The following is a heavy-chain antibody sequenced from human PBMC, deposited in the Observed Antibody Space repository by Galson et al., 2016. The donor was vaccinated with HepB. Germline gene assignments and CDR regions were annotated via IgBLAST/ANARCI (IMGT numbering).Heavy chain of an antibody. J-gene: IGHJ6*02. CDR1: GGSFSGYD. V-gene: IGHV4-34*01. CDR3: ARVRGYISHGMDV. D-gene: IGHD5-18*01. CDR2: INHSGST. Sequence: ETLSLTCAVYGGSFSGYDWSWIRQPPGKGLEWIGEINHSGSTNYNPSLRSRVTISVDTSKTQFSLKLSSVTAADTAVYYCARVRGYISHGMDVWGQGTTVTVSS.